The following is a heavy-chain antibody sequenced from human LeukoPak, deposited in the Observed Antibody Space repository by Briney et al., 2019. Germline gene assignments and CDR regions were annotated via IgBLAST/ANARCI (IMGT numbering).Heavy chain of an antibody. CDR1: GGSISSSSYY. Sequence: MPSETLSLTCTVSGGSISSSSYYWGWIRQPPGKGLEWIGSIYYSGSTYYNPSLKSRVTISVDTSKNQFSLKLSSVTAADTAVYYCAGSNWGFRMSYFDYWGQGTLVTVSS. V-gene: IGHV4-39*07. J-gene: IGHJ4*02. CDR3: AGSNWGFRMSYFDY. CDR2: IYYSGST. D-gene: IGHD7-27*01.